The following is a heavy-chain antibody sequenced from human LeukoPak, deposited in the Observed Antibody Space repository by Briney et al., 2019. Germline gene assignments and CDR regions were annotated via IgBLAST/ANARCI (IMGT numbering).Heavy chain of an antibody. V-gene: IGHV4-39*01. Sequence: SSETLSLTCTVSGGSISSSSYYWGWIRQPPGKGLEWIGSIYYSGSTHYNPSLKSRVTISVDTSKNQFSLKLSSVTAADTAVYYCARIVGASDYWGQGTLVTVSS. D-gene: IGHD1-26*01. CDR3: ARIVGASDY. CDR2: IYYSGST. CDR1: GGSISSSSYY. J-gene: IGHJ4*02.